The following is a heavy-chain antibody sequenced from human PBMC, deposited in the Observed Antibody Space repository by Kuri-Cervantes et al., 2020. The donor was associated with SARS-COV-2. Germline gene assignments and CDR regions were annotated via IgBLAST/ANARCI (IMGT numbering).Heavy chain of an antibody. CDR3: AKAQKYCSSTSCYGEVDY. Sequence: GESLKISCAASGFTFSGSDMHWVRQASGKGLEWVGRIRSKANSYATAYAESVKGRFTISRDNSKNTLYLQMNSLRAEDTAVYYCAKAQKYCSSTSCYGEVDYWGQGTLVTVSS. V-gene: IGHV3-73*01. J-gene: IGHJ4*02. D-gene: IGHD2-2*01. CDR1: GFTFSGSD. CDR2: IRSKANSYAT.